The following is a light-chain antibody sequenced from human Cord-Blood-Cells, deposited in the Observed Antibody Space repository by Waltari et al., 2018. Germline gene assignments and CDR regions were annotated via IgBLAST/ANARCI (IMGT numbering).Light chain of an antibody. CDR2: KAS. Sequence: DIQMTQSPSTLSASVGDRVTITCRASQSISSWLAWYQQKPGKAPKLLIYKASSLESGVPSGFSGSGSGTEFTLTIRSLQPDDFATYYCQQYNSYPWTFGQGTKVEIK. CDR3: QQYNSYPWT. CDR1: QSISSW. V-gene: IGKV1-5*03. J-gene: IGKJ1*01.